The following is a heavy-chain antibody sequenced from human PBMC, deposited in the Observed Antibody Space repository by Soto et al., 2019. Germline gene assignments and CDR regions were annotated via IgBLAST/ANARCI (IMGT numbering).Heavy chain of an antibody. V-gene: IGHV7-4-1*01. J-gene: IGHJ4*02. CDR2: INPNTGNP. D-gene: IGHD1-26*01. CDR1: GYNFNSHS. Sequence: QVQLVQYGSESMHPWASVKVSCKGSGYNFNSHSINWLRQAPGQGREWMGWINPNTGNPTYEQSFTGRFVFSVDTSVSTVYLHSFSLKADDSAVYYCARDRASGSFDYGGQGTLATVSS. CDR3: ARDRASGSFDY.